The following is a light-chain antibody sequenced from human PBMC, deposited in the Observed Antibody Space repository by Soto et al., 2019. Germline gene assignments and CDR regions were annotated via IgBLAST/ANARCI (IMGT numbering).Light chain of an antibody. CDR2: DAS. Sequence: EIVLTQSPGTLSLSPVERATLSCRASQSVASGHLAWYQQTPGQAPRLLVSDASSRATGIPDRFSGSASGTDFTLTISRLEPEDSAMYYCQQYGTAPITFGQGTRLEIK. CDR1: QSVASGH. J-gene: IGKJ5*01. V-gene: IGKV3-20*01. CDR3: QQYGTAPIT.